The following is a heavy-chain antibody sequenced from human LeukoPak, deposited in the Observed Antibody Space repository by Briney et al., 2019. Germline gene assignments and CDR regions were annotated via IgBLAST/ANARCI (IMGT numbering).Heavy chain of an antibody. J-gene: IGHJ4*02. CDR1: GYTLTSYG. CDR3: ARDEAYCGGDCYSTADY. Sequence: ASVKVSCKASGYTLTSYGISWVRQAPGQGLEWMGWISAYNGNTNYAQKLQGRVTMTTDTSTSTAYMELRSLRSDDTAVYYCARDEAYCGGDCYSTADYWGQGTLVTVSS. CDR2: ISAYNGNT. D-gene: IGHD2-21*02. V-gene: IGHV1-18*01.